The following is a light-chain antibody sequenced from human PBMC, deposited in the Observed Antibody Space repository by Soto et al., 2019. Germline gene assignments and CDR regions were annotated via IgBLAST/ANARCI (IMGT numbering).Light chain of an antibody. Sequence: EIVLTQSPATLSLSPGERATLSCRASQSVSSYLAWYQQKPGQAPRLLIYDASNRATGIPARFSGSGSGTDFTLTIRSLEHEDFAVYYCQQRSNWRSTFGQGTKLEIK. V-gene: IGKV3-11*01. J-gene: IGKJ2*02. CDR2: DAS. CDR1: QSVSSY. CDR3: QQRSNWRST.